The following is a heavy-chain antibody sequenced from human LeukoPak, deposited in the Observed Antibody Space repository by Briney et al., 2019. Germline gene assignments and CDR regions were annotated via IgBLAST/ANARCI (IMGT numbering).Heavy chain of an antibody. CDR3: ARDPPFTFGGVMDDAFDI. Sequence: GASVKVSCKASGYTFTCYYMYWVRQAPGQGLEGMGWINPNSGGTNYAQKFQGRVTMTRDTSISTAYMELSRLRSDGTAVYYCARDPPFTFGGVMDDAFDIWGQGTMVTVSS. CDR1: GYTFTCYY. V-gene: IGHV1-2*02. D-gene: IGHD3-16*01. CDR2: INPNSGGT. J-gene: IGHJ3*02.